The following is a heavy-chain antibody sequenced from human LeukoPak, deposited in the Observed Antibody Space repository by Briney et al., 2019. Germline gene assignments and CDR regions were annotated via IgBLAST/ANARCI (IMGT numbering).Heavy chain of an antibody. CDR3: ARDRWFGELLSHYYYGMDV. V-gene: IGHV1-18*01. J-gene: IGHJ6*02. D-gene: IGHD3-10*01. CDR2: ISAYNGNT. Sequence: ASVKVSCKASGYTFTSYGISWVRQAPGQGLEWMGWISAYNGNTNYAQKLQGRVTMTTDTSTSTACMELRSLRSDDTAVYYCARDRWFGELLSHYYYGMDVWGQGTTVTVSS. CDR1: GYTFTSYG.